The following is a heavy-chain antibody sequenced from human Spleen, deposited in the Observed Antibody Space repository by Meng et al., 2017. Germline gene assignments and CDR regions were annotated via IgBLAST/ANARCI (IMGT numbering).Heavy chain of an antibody. D-gene: IGHD3-9*01. CDR1: RFTFSNFA. Sequence: GESLKISCTASRFTFSNFAMSWVRQAPGKGLEWVSGISGNGGTTYYADSVKGRFAISRDNSKNTVSLQMNSLRAEDTAVYYCAKVEALAVDTIIWAFDIWGQGTMVTVSS. CDR2: ISGNGGTT. J-gene: IGHJ3*02. CDR3: AKVEALAVDTIIWAFDI. V-gene: IGHV3-23*01.